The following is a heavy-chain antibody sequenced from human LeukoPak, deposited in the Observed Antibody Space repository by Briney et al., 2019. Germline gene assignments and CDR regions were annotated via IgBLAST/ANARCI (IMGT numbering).Heavy chain of an antibody. CDR1: GGSFSGHY. CDR2: INHSGST. V-gene: IGHV4-34*01. Sequence: SETLSLTCAVYGGSFSGHYWSWIRQPPGKGLEWIGEINHSGSTNYNPSLKSRVSMSLDTSKNQFSLKLSSVTAADTAVYYCARGGAHDYGDYSYYMDVWGKGTTVTVSS. CDR3: ARGGAHDYGDYSYYMDV. J-gene: IGHJ6*03. D-gene: IGHD4-17*01.